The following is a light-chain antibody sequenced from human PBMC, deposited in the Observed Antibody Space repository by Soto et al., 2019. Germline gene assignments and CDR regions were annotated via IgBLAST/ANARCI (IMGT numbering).Light chain of an antibody. J-gene: IGKJ1*01. CDR2: DAS. Sequence: EIVLTQSPGILSLSPGERATLSCRASQSVSSSYLAWYQQKPGQAPRPLIYDASSRATGIPDRFSGSGSGTDFTLTISSLEPEDFAVYYCQQYVSSPRTFGQGTRWIS. CDR3: QQYVSSPRT. CDR1: QSVSSSY. V-gene: IGKV3-20*01.